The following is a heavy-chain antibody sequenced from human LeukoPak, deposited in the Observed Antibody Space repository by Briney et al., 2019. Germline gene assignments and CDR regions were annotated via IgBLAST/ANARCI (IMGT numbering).Heavy chain of an antibody. CDR2: IKSETDGGTT. V-gene: IGHV3-15*01. D-gene: IGHD6-19*01. CDR1: GFIFSKAW. J-gene: IGHJ1*01. Sequence: PGGSLRLSCATSGFIFSKAWMSWVRQAPGKGLEWVGRIKSETDGGTTDYAAPVKGRFTISRDDSKNTLYLQMNSLKTEDTAVYYCVIDNLDQSGWLGYFQHWGQGTLVTVPS. CDR3: VIDNLDQSGWLGYFQH.